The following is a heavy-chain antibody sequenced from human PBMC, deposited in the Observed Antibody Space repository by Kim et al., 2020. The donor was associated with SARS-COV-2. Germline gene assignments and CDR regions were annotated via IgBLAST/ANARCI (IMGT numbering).Heavy chain of an antibody. CDR3: ARDFGHYGDYGGPLIDYYYGMDV. V-gene: IGHV4-4*07. D-gene: IGHD4-17*01. J-gene: IGHJ6*02. CDR2: IYTSGST. CDR1: GGSISSYY. Sequence: SETLSLTCTVSGGSISSYYWSWIRQPAGKGLEWIGRIYTSGSTNYNPSLKSRVTMSVDTSKNQFSLKLSSVTAADTAVYYCARDFGHYGDYGGPLIDYYYGMDVWGQGTTVTVSS.